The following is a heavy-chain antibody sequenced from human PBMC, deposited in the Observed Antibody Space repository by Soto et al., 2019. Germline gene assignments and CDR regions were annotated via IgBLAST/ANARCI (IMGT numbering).Heavy chain of an antibody. CDR2: IYYSGST. V-gene: IGHV4-59*01. CDR1: GGSISSYY. Sequence: LSLTCTVSGGSISSYYWSWIRQPPGKGLEWIGYIYYSGSTNYNPSLKSRVTISVDTSKNQFSLKLSSVTAADTAVYYCARGRWLQRYYFDYWGQGTLVTVS. D-gene: IGHD5-12*01. J-gene: IGHJ4*02. CDR3: ARGRWLQRYYFDY.